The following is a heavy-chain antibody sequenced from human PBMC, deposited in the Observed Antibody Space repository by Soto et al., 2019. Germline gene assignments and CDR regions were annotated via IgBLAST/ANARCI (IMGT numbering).Heavy chain of an antibody. CDR3: AKDLGAYRYCISTSCPDYYYYGMDV. CDR1: GFTFSSYG. D-gene: IGHD2-2*01. CDR2: ISYDGSNK. J-gene: IGHJ6*02. Sequence: GGSLRLSCAASGFTFSSYGMHWVRQAPGKGLEWVAVISYDGSNKYYADSVKGRFTISRDNSKNTLYLQMNSLRAEDTAVYYCAKDLGAYRYCISTSCPDYYYYGMDVWGQGTTVTVSS. V-gene: IGHV3-30*18.